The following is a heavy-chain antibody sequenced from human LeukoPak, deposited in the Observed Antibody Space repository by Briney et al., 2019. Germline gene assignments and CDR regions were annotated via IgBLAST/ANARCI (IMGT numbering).Heavy chain of an antibody. D-gene: IGHD2-15*01. J-gene: IGHJ4*02. V-gene: IGHV1-46*01. CDR1: GYTFTSYN. CDR2: IDPRGGSI. CDR3: ARGSGQFDFDY. Sequence: GASVKVSCKASGYTFTSYNIHWVRQAPGQGLEWVGRIDPRGGSIHYAQNFQGRVTMTRDTSTNTVYMELSSLRSEDTAVYYCARGSGQFDFDYWGQGTLVTVSS.